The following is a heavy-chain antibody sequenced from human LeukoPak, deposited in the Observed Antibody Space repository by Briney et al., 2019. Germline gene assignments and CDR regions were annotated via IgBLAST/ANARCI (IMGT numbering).Heavy chain of an antibody. J-gene: IGHJ4*02. CDR3: VRQAIWSGYFVSDNDY. V-gene: IGHV4-59*04. CDR1: GGSISSYN. CDR2: INYSGSS. D-gene: IGHD3-3*01. Sequence: SETLSLTCTVSGGSISSYNWGWIRQPPGKRLEYLGTINYSGSSHYTPSLKSRINISADASKNQFSLKLNSVTAADTAVYYCVRQAIWSGYFVSDNDYWGQGTRVTVSS.